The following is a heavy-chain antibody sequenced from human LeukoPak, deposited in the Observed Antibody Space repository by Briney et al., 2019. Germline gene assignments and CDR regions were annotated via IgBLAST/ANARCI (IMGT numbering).Heavy chain of an antibody. CDR1: GGSFSGYY. CDR2: INHSGST. V-gene: IGHV4-34*01. J-gene: IGHJ5*02. Sequence: PSETLSLTCPVYGGSFSGYYWSWIRQPPGKGLEWIGEINHSGSTNYNPSLKSRVTISVDTSKNQFSLKLSSVTAADTAVYYCARARWFDPWGQGTLVTVSS. CDR3: ARARWFDP.